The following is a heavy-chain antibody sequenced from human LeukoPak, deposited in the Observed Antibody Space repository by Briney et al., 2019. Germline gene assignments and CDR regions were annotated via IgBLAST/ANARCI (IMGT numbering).Heavy chain of an antibody. V-gene: IGHV3-15*01. CDR2: IKKKGDGGTT. J-gene: IGHJ4*02. D-gene: IGHD3-10*01. Sequence: PGGSLRLSCAASGFTFSSYGMSWVRQAPGEGLEWVGRIKKKGDGGTTDYAAPVKGRFTISRDDSKNMLYLEMNNLKIEDTAVYYCTTVTMVRDYDYWGQGTLVTVSS. CDR1: GFTFSSYG. CDR3: TTVTMVRDYDY.